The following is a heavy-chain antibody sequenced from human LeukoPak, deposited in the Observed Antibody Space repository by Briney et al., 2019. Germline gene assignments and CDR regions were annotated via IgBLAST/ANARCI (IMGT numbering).Heavy chain of an antibody. D-gene: IGHD2-2*01. Sequence: SETLSLPCAVYGGSFSGYYWSWIRQPPGKGLEWLGEINHSGSTNYNPSLKTRVTIPVHTHKNQFSLKLGSVTAAETAVYYCARVRVSGVPAAMFSPWGQGTLVTVSS. J-gene: IGHJ5*02. V-gene: IGHV4-34*01. CDR1: GGSFSGYY. CDR2: INHSGST. CDR3: ARVRVSGVPAAMFSP.